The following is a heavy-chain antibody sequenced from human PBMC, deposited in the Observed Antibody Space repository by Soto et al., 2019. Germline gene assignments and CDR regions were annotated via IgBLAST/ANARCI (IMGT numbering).Heavy chain of an antibody. CDR3: VKGEYYYDSSGYYPFDY. J-gene: IGHJ4*02. Sequence: GGSLRLSCSASGFTFSIYAMHWVRQAPGKGLEYVSSISTDGGNTLYADSVKGRFTISRDNSKNTVYLQMSSLRAEDTAVYYCVKGEYYYDSSGYYPFDYWGQGTLVTVSS. CDR2: ISTDGGNT. V-gene: IGHV3-64D*06. D-gene: IGHD3-22*01. CDR1: GFTFSIYA.